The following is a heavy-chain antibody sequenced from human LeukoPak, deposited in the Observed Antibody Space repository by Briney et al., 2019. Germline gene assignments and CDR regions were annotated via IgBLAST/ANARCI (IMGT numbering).Heavy chain of an antibody. CDR2: IYYSGRT. CDR3: ARGTTKGYYYDSSGYYTK. CDR1: GGSINSYY. J-gene: IGHJ4*02. D-gene: IGHD3-22*01. V-gene: IGHV4-59*12. Sequence: PSETLSLTCNVSGGSINSYYWGWIRQPPGKRLELIGYIYYSGRTNYNPSLKSRVTISVDTSTNQISLKLTSVTPAAPAVYFCARGTTKGYYYDSSGYYTKWGQGTLVTVSS.